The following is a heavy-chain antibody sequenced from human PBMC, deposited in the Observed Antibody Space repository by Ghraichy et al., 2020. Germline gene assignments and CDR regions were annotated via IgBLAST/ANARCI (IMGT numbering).Heavy chain of an antibody. CDR2: ISSGGDTI. CDR3: VRSALQGGLRTHFAS. Sequence: GGSLRLSCAASGFSFSDYEMNWARQSPGKGLQWVSYISSGGDTILHADSVKGRFTISRDNAKNSLFLQMNSLRVEDAAIYYCVRSALQGGLRTHFASWAQGTQFTVSS. CDR1: GFSFSDYE. J-gene: IGHJ4*02. V-gene: IGHV3-48*03. D-gene: IGHD4-17*01.